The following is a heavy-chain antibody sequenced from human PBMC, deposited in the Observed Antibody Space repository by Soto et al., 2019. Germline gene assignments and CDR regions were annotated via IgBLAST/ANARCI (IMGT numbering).Heavy chain of an antibody. CDR3: ARVSSSQAWYSSTTPGYMYV. D-gene: IGHD6-13*01. CDR2: IKQDGSEK. CDR1: GFTFSSYW. Sequence: GGSLRLSCAASGFTFSSYWMSWVRQAPGKGLEWVANIKQDGSEKYYVDSAKGRFTISRDNAKNSLYLQMNSLRAEDTAVYYCARVSSSQAWYSSTTPGYMYVWGKGSTVTVSS. V-gene: IGHV3-7*01. J-gene: IGHJ6*03.